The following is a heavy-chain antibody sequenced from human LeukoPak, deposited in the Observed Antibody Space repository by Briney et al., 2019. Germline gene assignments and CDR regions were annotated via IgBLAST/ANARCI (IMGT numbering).Heavy chain of an antibody. CDR1: GYTFTGYY. V-gene: IGHV1-2*02. Sequence: EASVKVSCKASGYTFTGYYMHWVRQAPGQGLEWMGWINPNSGGTNYAQKFQGRVTMTRDTSISTAYMELSRLRSDDTAVYYCARGGFMRAAYGSGTLLGYWGQGTLVTVSS. D-gene: IGHD3-10*01. J-gene: IGHJ4*02. CDR3: ARGGFMRAAYGSGTLLGY. CDR2: INPNSGGT.